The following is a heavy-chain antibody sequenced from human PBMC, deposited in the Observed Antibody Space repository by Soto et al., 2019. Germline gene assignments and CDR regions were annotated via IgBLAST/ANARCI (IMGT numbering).Heavy chain of an antibody. D-gene: IGHD6-19*01. V-gene: IGHV3-33*01. J-gene: IGHJ2*01. Sequence: QVQLVESGGGVVQPGRSLRLSCAASGFTFSSYGMHWVRQAPGKGLEWVAVIWYDGSNKYYADSVKGRFTISRDNSKNTLYLQMNSLRAEDTAVYYCTRDKGWYERWYFDLWGRGTLVTVSS. CDR2: IWYDGSNK. CDR1: GFTFSSYG. CDR3: TRDKGWYERWYFDL.